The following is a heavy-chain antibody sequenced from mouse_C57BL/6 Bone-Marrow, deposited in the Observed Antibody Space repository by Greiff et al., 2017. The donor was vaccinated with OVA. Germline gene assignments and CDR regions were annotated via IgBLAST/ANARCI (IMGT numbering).Heavy chain of an antibody. CDR1: GYTFTSYG. D-gene: IGHD1-1*01. J-gene: IGHJ3*01. V-gene: IGHV1-81*01. Sequence: QVQLKQSGAELARPGASVKLSCKASGYTFTSYGISWVKQRTGQGLEWIGEIYPRRGNTYYNEKFKGKATLTADKSSSTAYMELRSLTSEDSAVYFCARLLLRSFAYWGQGTLVTVSA. CDR3: ARLLLRSFAY. CDR2: IYPRRGNT.